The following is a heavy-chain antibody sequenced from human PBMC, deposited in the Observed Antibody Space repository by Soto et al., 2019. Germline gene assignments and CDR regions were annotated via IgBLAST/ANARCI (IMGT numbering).Heavy chain of an antibody. Sequence: SETLSLTCAVYGGSLIDYYWSWIRQPPGKGLEWIGEINHGGSTNYNPSLKSRVTISVDTSKHQFSLKLSSVTAADTAVYYCASPYYDFWSGYSRLNYFNYWGQGTLVTVSS. CDR3: ASPYYDFWSGYSRLNYFNY. D-gene: IGHD3-3*01. CDR2: INHGGST. V-gene: IGHV4-34*01. J-gene: IGHJ4*02. CDR1: GGSLIDYY.